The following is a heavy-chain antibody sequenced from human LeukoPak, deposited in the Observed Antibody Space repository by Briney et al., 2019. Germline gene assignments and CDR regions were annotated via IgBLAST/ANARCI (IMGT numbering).Heavy chain of an antibody. D-gene: IGHD3-3*01. Sequence: ASVKVSCKASGYTFTSYGISWVRQAPGQGLEWMGWISAYNGNTNYAQKLQGRVTTTTDTSTSTAYMELRSLRSDDTAVYYCARVGRITIFGVYYYGMDVWGQGTTVTVSS. CDR2: ISAYNGNT. CDR3: ARVGRITIFGVYYYGMDV. CDR1: GYTFTSYG. V-gene: IGHV1-18*01. J-gene: IGHJ6*02.